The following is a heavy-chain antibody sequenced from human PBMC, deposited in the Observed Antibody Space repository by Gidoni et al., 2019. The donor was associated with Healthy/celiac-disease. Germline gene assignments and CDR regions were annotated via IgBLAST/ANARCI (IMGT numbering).Heavy chain of an antibody. Sequence: EVQLLESGGGLVQPGGSLRLSCAASGFTFSGYAMSWVRQAPRKGLEWVSVIIGSGGSTYYADSVKGRFTISRDNSKNTLYLQMNSLRAEDTAIYYCAKVGDPLPSIALVKYFDYWGQGTLVTVSS. CDR3: AKVGDPLPSIALVKYFDY. CDR2: IIGSGGST. V-gene: IGHV3-23*01. CDR1: GFTFSGYA. D-gene: IGHD6-6*01. J-gene: IGHJ4*02.